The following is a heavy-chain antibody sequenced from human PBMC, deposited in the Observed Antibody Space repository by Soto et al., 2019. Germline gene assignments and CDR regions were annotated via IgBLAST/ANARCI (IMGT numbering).Heavy chain of an antibody. V-gene: IGHV4-34*01. J-gene: IGHJ4*02. CDR3: ARGRGTGLVYSRSSGDY. CDR1: GGSFSGYY. CDR2: INHSGST. D-gene: IGHD6-6*01. Sequence: QVQLQQWGAGLLKPSETLSLTCAVYGGSFSGYYWSWIRQPPGKGLEWIGEINHSGSTNYNPSLKSRVTISVDTSKNQFSLKLSSVTAADTAVYYCARGRGTGLVYSRSSGDYWGQGTLVTVSS.